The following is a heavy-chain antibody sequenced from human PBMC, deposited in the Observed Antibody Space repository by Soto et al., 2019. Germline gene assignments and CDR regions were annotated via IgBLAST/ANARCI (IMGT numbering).Heavy chain of an antibody. D-gene: IGHD3-22*01. CDR1: GGSISSSSYY. V-gene: IGHV4-39*01. CDR3: ARRLYYDSSGFEGGGMDV. Sequence: SETLSLTCTVSGGSISSSSYYWGWIRQPPGKGLEWIGSIYYSGSTYYNPSLKSRVTISVDTSKNQFSLKLSSVAAADTAVYYCARRLYYDSSGFEGGGMDVWGQGTTVTVSS. CDR2: IYYSGST. J-gene: IGHJ6*02.